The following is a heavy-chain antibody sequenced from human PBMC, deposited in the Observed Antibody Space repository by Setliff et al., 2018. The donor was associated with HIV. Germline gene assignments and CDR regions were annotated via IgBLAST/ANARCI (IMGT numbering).Heavy chain of an antibody. CDR3: ARVGYHGSGRYSFDY. Sequence: PSETLSLTCTVSGGSISSSSHYWGWIRQPPGKGLEWIGAIHHSGNTYYNPSLKSRVTISADTSKNQFSLNLSSVTAAETAVYYCARVGYHGSGRYSFDYWGQGTLVTVSS. CDR2: IHHSGNT. J-gene: IGHJ4*02. CDR1: GGSISSSSHY. D-gene: IGHD3-10*01. V-gene: IGHV4-39*07.